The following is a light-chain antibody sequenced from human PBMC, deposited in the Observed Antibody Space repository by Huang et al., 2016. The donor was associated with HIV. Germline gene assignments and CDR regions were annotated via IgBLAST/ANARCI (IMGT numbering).Light chain of an antibody. CDR2: EVS. V-gene: IGKV2D-29*02. Sequence: DIVMTQTPLSLSITPGQPASISCKSSQSLLHSDGETYLYWYLHKPGQSPQLLIYEVSNRFSVVPDRFSGSGSGTDFTLRISRVEAEDVGVYYCMQRTQRPLTFGGGTKVEIK. CDR3: MQRTQRPLT. J-gene: IGKJ4*01. CDR1: QSLLHSDGETY.